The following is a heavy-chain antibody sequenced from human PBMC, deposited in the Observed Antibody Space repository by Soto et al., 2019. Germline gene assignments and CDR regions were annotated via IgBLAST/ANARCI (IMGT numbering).Heavy chain of an antibody. Sequence: QVQLRESGPGLLKPSETLSLTCTVSDASVRSDSYFWTWIRQPPGKGLEWIAYISHTGDTNYNPSLKSRVTISIDTSRNQFSLTVTSVTAADTAVYFCARIVVGVTVDLWGQGSLVTVSS. V-gene: IGHV4-61*01. CDR1: DASVRSDSYF. CDR3: ARIVVGVTVDL. CDR2: ISHTGDT. J-gene: IGHJ4*02. D-gene: IGHD1-26*01.